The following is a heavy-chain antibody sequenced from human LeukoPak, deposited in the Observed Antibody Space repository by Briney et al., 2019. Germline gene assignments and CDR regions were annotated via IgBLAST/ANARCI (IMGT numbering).Heavy chain of an antibody. Sequence: LAGGSLRLSCAASGFTFSSYAMSWVRQAPGKGLEWVSAISGGGGSTNYADSVKGRFTISRDNSKNTLCLQMNSLRAEDTALYYCAKGGGDSWHGFDYWGQGTLVTVSS. J-gene: IGHJ4*02. CDR3: AKGGGDSWHGFDY. CDR2: ISGGGGST. CDR1: GFTFSSYA. D-gene: IGHD2-21*02. V-gene: IGHV3-23*01.